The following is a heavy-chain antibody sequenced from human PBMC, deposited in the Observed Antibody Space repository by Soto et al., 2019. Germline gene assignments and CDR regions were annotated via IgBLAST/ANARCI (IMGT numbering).Heavy chain of an antibody. V-gene: IGHV3-7*04. Sequence: GGSLRLSCAASGFTFSNYWMSWFRQAPGKGLEWVANMNQDASEIYYVGSLEGRFTISRDNARNSLYLQMNSLRVEDTAVYYCARGDYHDTSGPFSDAFDVWGQGTMVTVSS. CDR1: GFTFSNYW. D-gene: IGHD3-22*01. CDR3: ARGDYHDTSGPFSDAFDV. CDR2: MNQDASEI. J-gene: IGHJ3*01.